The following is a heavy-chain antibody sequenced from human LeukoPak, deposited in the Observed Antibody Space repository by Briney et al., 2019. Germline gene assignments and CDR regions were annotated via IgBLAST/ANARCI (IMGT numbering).Heavy chain of an antibody. Sequence: SGGSLRLSCAASGFTFSSYAMHWVRQAPGKGLEWVAVISYDGSNKYYADSVKGRFTISRDNSKNTLYLQMNSLRAEDTAVYYCARWVEMATIDPVPDAFDIWGQGTMVTVSS. CDR3: ARWVEMATIDPVPDAFDI. V-gene: IGHV3-30-3*01. CDR2: ISYDGSNK. CDR1: GFTFSSYA. J-gene: IGHJ3*02. D-gene: IGHD5-24*01.